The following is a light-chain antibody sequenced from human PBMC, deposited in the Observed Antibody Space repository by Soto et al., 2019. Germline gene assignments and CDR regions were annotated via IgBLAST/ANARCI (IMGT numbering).Light chain of an antibody. CDR3: QQYRHWPLT. J-gene: IGKJ4*01. V-gene: IGKV3-15*01. Sequence: EIVMTQSPATLSVSPGERATLSCRASQNIDNYFAWYQQTPGQAPRLLIYGASTRATGIPARFSGSGSGTDFTLTISSLQSEDFAVYYCQQYRHWPLTFGGGTKVEIK. CDR2: GAS. CDR1: QNIDNY.